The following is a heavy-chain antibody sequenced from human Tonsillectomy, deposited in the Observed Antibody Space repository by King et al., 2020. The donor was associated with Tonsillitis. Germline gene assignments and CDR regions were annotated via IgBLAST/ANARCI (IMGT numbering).Heavy chain of an antibody. Sequence: QLVQSGAEVKKPGASVKVSCKASGYTFTSYDINWVRQATGQGLEWMGWMNPNSGNTGYAQKFQGRVTTTRNTSISTAYMELSSLRSEDTAVYYCARGGLTVYGSSWSWFDPWGQGTLVTVSS. J-gene: IGHJ5*02. CDR2: MNPNSGNT. CDR1: GYTFTSYD. D-gene: IGHD6-13*01. V-gene: IGHV1-8*02. CDR3: ARGGLTVYGSSWSWFDP.